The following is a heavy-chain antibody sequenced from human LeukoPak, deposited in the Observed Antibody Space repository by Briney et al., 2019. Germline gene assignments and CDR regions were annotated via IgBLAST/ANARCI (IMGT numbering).Heavy chain of an antibody. D-gene: IGHD3-9*01. J-gene: IGHJ6*02. V-gene: IGHV3-21*01. CDR1: GCTFSSYS. CDR2: ISSSSSYI. Sequence: GGSLRLSCAASGCTFSSYSMNWVRQAPGKGLDWVSSISSSSSYIYCAGSVKGRFTISRDNAKNSLYLQMNSLRAEDTAVYYCARDSYDILTGYYKGYYYYYGMDVWGQGTTVTVSS. CDR3: ARDSYDILTGYYKGYYYYYGMDV.